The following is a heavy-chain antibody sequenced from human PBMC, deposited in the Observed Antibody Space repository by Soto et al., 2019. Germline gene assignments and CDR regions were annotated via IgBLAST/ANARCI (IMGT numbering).Heavy chain of an antibody. J-gene: IGHJ4*02. V-gene: IGHV3-74*01. CDR3: ARDNWNSN. D-gene: IGHD1-20*01. Sequence: GGSLRLCCAASGFAFSSYRMNWVRQAPGKGLVWVSCINSGGSSTNYADSVKGRFAILRDNAKNTLYLQMNSLRAEDTAVYYCARDNWNSNWGQGTPVTVSS. CDR2: INSGGSST. CDR1: GFAFSSYR.